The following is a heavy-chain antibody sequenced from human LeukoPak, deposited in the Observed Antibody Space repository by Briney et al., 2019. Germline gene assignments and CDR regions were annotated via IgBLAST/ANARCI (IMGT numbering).Heavy chain of an antibody. J-gene: IGHJ1*01. Sequence: GGSLRLSCAASGFTFSTYWMHWVRQAPGKGLVWVSRIKSDGGTNYADSVKGRFTISRDNAKKTVSLQMDSLRPEDTGVYYCARAPSEIGGYYPEYFRHWGQGTLVTVSS. CDR1: GFTFSTYW. V-gene: IGHV3-74*01. CDR3: ARAPSEIGGYYPEYFRH. CDR2: IKSDGGT. D-gene: IGHD3-22*01.